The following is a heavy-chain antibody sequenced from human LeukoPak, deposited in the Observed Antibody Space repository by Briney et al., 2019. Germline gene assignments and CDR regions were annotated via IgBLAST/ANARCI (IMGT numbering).Heavy chain of an antibody. CDR1: GGSIGSLY. J-gene: IGHJ5*02. D-gene: IGHD3-16*01. CDR3: ASDGGGNWFDP. Sequence: SETLSLTCTVSGGSIGSLYWSWIRQPPGKGLEWIGYIHYSGYTYHNPSLTGRVTISVDVSRNQFSLRLTSVTAADTAIYYCASDGGGNWFDPWGQGTLVTVSS. CDR2: IHYSGYT. V-gene: IGHV4-59*01.